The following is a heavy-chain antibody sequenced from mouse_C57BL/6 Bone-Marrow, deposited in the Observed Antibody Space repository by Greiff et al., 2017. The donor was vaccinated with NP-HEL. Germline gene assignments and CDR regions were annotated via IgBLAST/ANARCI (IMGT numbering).Heavy chain of an antibody. D-gene: IGHD1-1*01. J-gene: IGHJ3*01. V-gene: IGHV1-55*01. Sequence: QVQLQQPGAELVKPGASVKMSCKASGYTFTSYWITWVKQRPGQGLEWIGDIYPGSGSTNYNEKFKSKATLTVATSSSTAYMQLSSLTSEDSAVYYCARRTPSLSGSSPWFAYWGQGTLVTVSA. CDR3: ARRTPSLSGSSPWFAY. CDR2: IYPGSGST. CDR1: GYTFTSYW.